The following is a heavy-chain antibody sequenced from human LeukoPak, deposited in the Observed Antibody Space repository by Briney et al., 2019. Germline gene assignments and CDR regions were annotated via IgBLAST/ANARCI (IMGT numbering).Heavy chain of an antibody. V-gene: IGHV1-2*02. D-gene: IGHD3-3*01. J-gene: IGHJ5*02. Sequence: ASVKVSCKVAGGTINNFAISWVRQAPGQGLEWMGGLSPVLATYAQKFQGRVTMTRDTSISTAYMELSRLRSDDTAVYYCARGSWSAPGNWFDPWGQGTLVTVSS. CDR3: ARGSWSAPGNWFDP. CDR1: GGTINNFA. CDR2: LSPVLA.